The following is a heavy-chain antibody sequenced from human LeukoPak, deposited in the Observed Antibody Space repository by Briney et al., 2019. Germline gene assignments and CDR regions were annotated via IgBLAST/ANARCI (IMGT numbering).Heavy chain of an antibody. J-gene: IGHJ3*02. CDR3: VVVAATGDAFDI. Sequence: GSSVKVSCKASGGTFSSYAISWVRQAPGQGLEWMGGIIPIFGTANYAQKFQGRVTITADKSTSTAYMELSSLRSEDTAVYYCVVVAATGDAFDIWGQGTMVTVSS. D-gene: IGHD2-15*01. V-gene: IGHV1-69*06. CDR2: IIPIFGTA. CDR1: GGTFSSYA.